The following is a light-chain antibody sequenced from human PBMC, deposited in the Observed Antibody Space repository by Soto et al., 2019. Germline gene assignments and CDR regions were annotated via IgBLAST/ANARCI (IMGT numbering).Light chain of an antibody. J-gene: IGKJ1*01. V-gene: IGKV1-5*03. CDR2: KAS. CDR1: QGIKND. Sequence: IQMTQSPSSLSASIGDRVTITCRASQGIKNDLGWYQQKPGKAPKLLIYKASTLKSGVPSRFSGSGSGTEFTLTISSLQPDDFATYYCQHYNSYSEAFGQGTKVDIK. CDR3: QHYNSYSEA.